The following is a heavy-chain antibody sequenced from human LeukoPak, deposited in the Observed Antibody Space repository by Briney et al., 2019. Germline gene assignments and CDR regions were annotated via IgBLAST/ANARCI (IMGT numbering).Heavy chain of an antibody. V-gene: IGHV4-59*08. Sequence: SETLSLTCTVSGGSISSYYWSWIRQPPGKGLEWIGYIYYTGSTNYNPSLKSRVTISVDTSKNQFSLKLNSVTAADTAVYYCARGSYDFWSGYLYWGQGTLVTVSS. CDR2: IYYTGST. CDR1: GGSISSYY. D-gene: IGHD3-3*01. CDR3: ARGSYDFWSGYLY. J-gene: IGHJ4*02.